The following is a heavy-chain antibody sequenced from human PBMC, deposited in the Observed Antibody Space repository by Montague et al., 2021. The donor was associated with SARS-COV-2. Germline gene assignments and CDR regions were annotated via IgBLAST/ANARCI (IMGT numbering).Heavy chain of an antibody. CDR2: IHYTGSA. V-gene: IGHV4-59*08. D-gene: IGHD6-19*01. Sequence: SETLSLTCTVSGGSINNYYWSWIRQPPEKGPECIAFIHYTGSANYNPSLKSRATISVDPYKNQCSLKLTSVTAADAALYYCARHLAVGTSGFDIWGQGTMVTVSS. J-gene: IGHJ3*02. CDR1: GGSINNYY. CDR3: ARHLAVGTSGFDI.